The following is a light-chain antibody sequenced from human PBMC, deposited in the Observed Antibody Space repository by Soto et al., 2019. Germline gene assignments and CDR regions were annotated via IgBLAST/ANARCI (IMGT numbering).Light chain of an antibody. CDR2: GTS. CDR3: QQRHNWIT. CDR1: RSVSDTL. V-gene: IGKV3D-20*02. Sequence: EIVLTQSPGTLPLSPGERATLSCRAARSVSDTLLTWFQQKPGQAPRLLIFGTSNRAPGIPDRFSGSGSGTDFTLTIIRLEPEDFAVYYWQQRHNWITFGQGTRLEIK. J-gene: IGKJ5*01.